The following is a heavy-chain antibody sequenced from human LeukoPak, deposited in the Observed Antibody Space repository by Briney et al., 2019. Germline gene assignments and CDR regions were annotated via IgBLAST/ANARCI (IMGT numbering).Heavy chain of an antibody. V-gene: IGHV3-30*18. CDR1: GFTFSSYG. D-gene: IGHD3-22*01. Sequence: PGGSLRLSCAASGFTFSSYGMHWVRQAPGKGLEWVAVISYDGSNKYYADSVKGRFTISRDNSKNTLYLQMNSLGAEDTAVYYCAKDLHSSGYSYYFDYWGQGTLVTVSS. J-gene: IGHJ4*02. CDR3: AKDLHSSGYSYYFDY. CDR2: ISYDGSNK.